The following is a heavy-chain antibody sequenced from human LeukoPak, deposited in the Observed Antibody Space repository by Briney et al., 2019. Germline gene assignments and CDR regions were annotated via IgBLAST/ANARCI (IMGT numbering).Heavy chain of an antibody. D-gene: IGHD1-1*01. CDR2: IYTSGST. CDR3: ARVWRRSRAFDI. CDR1: GGSFSSGSYY. J-gene: IGHJ3*02. Sequence: SQTLSLTCTVSGGSFSSGSYYWSWIRQPAGKGLEWIGRIYTSGSTNYNPSFQSRVTISIDTSKNQFSLKLTSVTAADTAVYYCARVWRRSRAFDIWGQGTMVTVSS. V-gene: IGHV4-61*02.